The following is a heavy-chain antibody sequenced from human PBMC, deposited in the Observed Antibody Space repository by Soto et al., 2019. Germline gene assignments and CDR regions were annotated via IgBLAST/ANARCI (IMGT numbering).Heavy chain of an antibody. CDR3: AHRVLEYSSSWCYFNY. CDR2: IYWNDDK. V-gene: IGHV2-5*01. J-gene: IGHJ4*02. CDR1: GFSLSTSGVG. Sequence: QITLKESGPTLVKPTQTLTLTCTFSGFSLSTSGVGVGWIRQPPGKALEWLALIYWNDDKRYSPSLKSRLTITKDTSKNQVVLTMTNMDPVDTATYYCAHRVLEYSSSWCYFNYWGQGTLVTVSS. D-gene: IGHD6-13*01.